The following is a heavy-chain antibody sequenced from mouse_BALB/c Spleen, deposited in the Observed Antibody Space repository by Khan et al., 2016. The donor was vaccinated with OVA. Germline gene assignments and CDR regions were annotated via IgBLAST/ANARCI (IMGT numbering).Heavy chain of an antibody. CDR2: IDPENGDT. J-gene: IGHJ3*01. V-gene: IGHV14-1*02. D-gene: IGHD2-1*01. CDR1: GFNIEDYY. Sequence: EVKLLESGAELVRPGALVKLSCKASGFNIEDYYMNWVKQRPEQGLEWIGWIDPENGDTIYDPKFQGKASITADTSSNTAYLQLSSLTSEDTAVYYCARRGYGNYWFAYWGQGTLVTVSA. CDR3: ARRGYGNYWFAY.